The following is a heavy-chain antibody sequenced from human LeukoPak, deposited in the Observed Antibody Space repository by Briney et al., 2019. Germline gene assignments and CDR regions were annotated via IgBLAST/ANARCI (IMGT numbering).Heavy chain of an antibody. Sequence: GGSLRLSCAVSRITFSDAWMAWVRQAPGKGLEHVGRIRSQSDGGTADYAAPVKDRFTISRDDSKNMVYLYMNNLKIEDTAMYYCTTGYGTIDFWGQGTLVAVSS. V-gene: IGHV3-15*01. CDR1: RITFSDAW. CDR3: TTGYGTIDF. J-gene: IGHJ4*02. D-gene: IGHD2-8*01. CDR2: IRSQSDGGTA.